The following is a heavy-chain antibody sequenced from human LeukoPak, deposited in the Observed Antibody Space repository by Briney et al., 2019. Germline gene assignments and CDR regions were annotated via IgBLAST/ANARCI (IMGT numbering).Heavy chain of an antibody. CDR1: GGSFSGYY. Sequence: SETLSLTCAVYGGSFSGYYWSWIRQPPGKGLEWIGEINHSGSTNYNPSLKSRVTISVDTSKNQFSLKLSSVTAADTAVYYCARDEVVVVPAALYYYYGMDVWGQGTTVTVSS. CDR2: INHSGST. J-gene: IGHJ6*02. D-gene: IGHD2-2*01. CDR3: ARDEVVVVPAALYYYYGMDV. V-gene: IGHV4-34*01.